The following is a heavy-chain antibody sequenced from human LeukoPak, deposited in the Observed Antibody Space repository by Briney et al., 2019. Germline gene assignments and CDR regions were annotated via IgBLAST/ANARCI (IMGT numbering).Heavy chain of an antibody. J-gene: IGHJ4*02. CDR3: ARGTYRRATSYYFDY. CDR1: GYTFTGYY. D-gene: IGHD1-26*01. Sequence: ASVKVSCKASGYTFTGYYMHWVRQAPGQGLQWMGWINPNSGGTNYAQKFQGRVTMTRDTSIGTAYMELSRLRSDDTAVYYCARGTYRRATSYYFDYWGQGTLVTVSS. CDR2: INPNSGGT. V-gene: IGHV1-2*02.